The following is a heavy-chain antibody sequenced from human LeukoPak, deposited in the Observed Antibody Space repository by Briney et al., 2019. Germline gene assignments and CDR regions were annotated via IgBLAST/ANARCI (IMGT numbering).Heavy chain of an antibody. CDR1: GYTFTSYY. J-gene: IGHJ6*02. CDR2: INPSGDST. V-gene: IGHV1-46*01. Sequence: ASMKVSCKASGYTFTSYYMHWVRQAPGQGLEWMGIINPSGDSTNYAQKLQGRVTMTTDTSTSTAYMELRSLRSDDTAVYYCARGGYSSGWSDSFKKVMDVWGQGTTVTVSS. D-gene: IGHD6-19*01. CDR3: ARGGYSSGWSDSFKKVMDV.